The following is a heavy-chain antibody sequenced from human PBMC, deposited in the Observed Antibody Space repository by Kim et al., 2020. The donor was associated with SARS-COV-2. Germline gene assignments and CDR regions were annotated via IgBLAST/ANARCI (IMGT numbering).Heavy chain of an antibody. CDR1: GFTFSSYG. CDR3: AKEEGSGYSSGWTYYYYGMDV. J-gene: IGHJ6*02. D-gene: IGHD6-19*01. Sequence: GGSLRLSCAASGFTFSSYGMHWVRQAPGKGLEWVAVISYDGSNKYYADSVKGRFTISRDNSKNTLYLQMNSLRAEDTAVYYCAKEEGSGYSSGWTYYYYGMDVWGQGTMVTVSS. V-gene: IGHV3-30*18. CDR2: ISYDGSNK.